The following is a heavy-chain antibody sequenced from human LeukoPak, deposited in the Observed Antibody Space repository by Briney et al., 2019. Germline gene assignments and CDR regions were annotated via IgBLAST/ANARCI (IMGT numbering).Heavy chain of an antibody. D-gene: IGHD3-22*01. CDR1: GFTFSGYS. Sequence: GGSLRLSCAASGFTFSGYSMNWVRQAPGKGLKWVSFISTVSSYMYYADPVKGRFTISRDNAKNSLYLQMNSLGAEDTALYYCARASYDSSGYYPAAFDIWGQGTMVTVSS. CDR3: ARASYDSSGYYPAAFDI. CDR2: ISTVSSYM. V-gene: IGHV3-21*01. J-gene: IGHJ3*02.